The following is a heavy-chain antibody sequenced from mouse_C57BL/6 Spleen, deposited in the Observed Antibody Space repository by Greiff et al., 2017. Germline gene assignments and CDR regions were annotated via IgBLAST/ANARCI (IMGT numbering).Heavy chain of an antibody. Sequence: EVQLQESGGGLVQPGGSLSLSCAASGFTFTDYYMSWVRQPPGKALEWLGFIRNKANGYTTEYSASVKGRFTISRDNSQSILYLQMNALRAEDSATYYCASYTVYGYFDVWGTGTTVTVSS. CDR1: GFTFTDYY. V-gene: IGHV7-3*01. J-gene: IGHJ1*03. CDR2: IRNKANGYTT. CDR3: ASYTVYGYFDV.